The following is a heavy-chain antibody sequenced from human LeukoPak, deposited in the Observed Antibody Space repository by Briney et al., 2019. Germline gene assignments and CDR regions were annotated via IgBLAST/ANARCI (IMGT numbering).Heavy chain of an antibody. J-gene: IGHJ4*02. Sequence: SETLSLTSTVSGGSIRGYYWCWIRQPPGKGLEWIGYIYSDGSTKYNPSLRSRVTMSVDTSKNQFSLKLSSVTAADTALYYCARHPPGYTSGALDYWRQGTLVTVPS. CDR3: ARHPPGYTSGALDY. V-gene: IGHV4-59*08. CDR2: IYSDGST. D-gene: IGHD5-18*01. CDR1: GGSIRGYY.